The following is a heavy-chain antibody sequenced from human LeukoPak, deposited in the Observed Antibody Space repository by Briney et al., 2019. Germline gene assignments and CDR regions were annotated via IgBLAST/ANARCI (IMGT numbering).Heavy chain of an antibody. V-gene: IGHV3-23*01. CDR2: ISGSGTTT. Sequence: GGSLRLSCATSGFTFSSYGMTWVRQAPGKGLEWVSTISGSGTTTSSAASVKGRFTISRDNYRGTVSLQMNSLRAEDTALYFCARRSSASSYTNYMDVWGKGTTVTVSS. D-gene: IGHD2-2*01. J-gene: IGHJ6*03. CDR3: ARRSSASSYTNYMDV. CDR1: GFTFSSYG.